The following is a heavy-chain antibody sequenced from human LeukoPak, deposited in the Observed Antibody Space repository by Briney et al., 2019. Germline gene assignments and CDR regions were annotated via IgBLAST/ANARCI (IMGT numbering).Heavy chain of an antibody. CDR2: IWYDGSNK. J-gene: IGHJ3*02. CDR3: ARVLWFGEVLKGDAFDI. Sequence: GRSLRLSCAASGFTFSSYGMHWVRQAPGKGLEWVAVIWYDGSNKYYGDSVKGRFTISRDNPRNTLYLQMTSLRAEDTAVYYCARVLWFGEVLKGDAFDIWGQGTMVTVSS. V-gene: IGHV3-33*01. D-gene: IGHD3-10*01. CDR1: GFTFSSYG.